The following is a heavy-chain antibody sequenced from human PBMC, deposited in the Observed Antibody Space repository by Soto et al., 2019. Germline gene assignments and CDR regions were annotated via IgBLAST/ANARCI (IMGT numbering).Heavy chain of an antibody. Sequence: TAETLSLTCTVSGGSISSGDYYWSWIRQPPGKGLEWIGYIYYSGSTYYNPSLKSRVTISVDTSKNQFSLKLSSVTAADTDVYYCARVDTAMVYFDYWGQGTLVTVSS. V-gene: IGHV4-30-4*01. CDR3: ARVDTAMVYFDY. J-gene: IGHJ4*02. CDR1: GGSISSGDYY. D-gene: IGHD5-18*01. CDR2: IYYSGST.